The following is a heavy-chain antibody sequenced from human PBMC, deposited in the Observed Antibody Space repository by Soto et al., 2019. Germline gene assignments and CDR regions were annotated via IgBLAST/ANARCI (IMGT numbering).Heavy chain of an antibody. CDR1: GGSISSGGYY. CDR3: ASLIAARPNWFDP. D-gene: IGHD6-6*01. Sequence: QVQLQESGPGLVKPSQTLSLTCTVSGGSISSGGYYWSWIRQHPGKGLEWIGYIYYSGSTYYNPFLKSRVTISVDTSKNQFSLKLSSVTAADTAVYYCASLIAARPNWFDPWGQGTLVTVSS. V-gene: IGHV4-31*03. CDR2: IYYSGST. J-gene: IGHJ5*02.